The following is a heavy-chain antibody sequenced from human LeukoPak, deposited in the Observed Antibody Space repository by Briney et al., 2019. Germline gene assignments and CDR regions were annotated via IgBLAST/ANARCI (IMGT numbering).Heavy chain of an antibody. V-gene: IGHV4-34*01. Sequence: SETLSLTCAVYGGSFSGYYWSWIRQPPGKGLEWIGEINHSGSTNYNPSLKSRVTISVDTSKNQFSLKLSSVTAADTAVYYCARLAYCSSTSCSPARKTFDYWGQGTLVTVSS. CDR3: ARLAYCSSTSCSPARKTFDY. CDR1: GGSFSGYY. CDR2: INHSGST. J-gene: IGHJ4*02. D-gene: IGHD2-2*01.